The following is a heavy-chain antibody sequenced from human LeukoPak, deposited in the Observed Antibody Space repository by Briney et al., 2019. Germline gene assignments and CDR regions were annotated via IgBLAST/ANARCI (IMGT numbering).Heavy chain of an antibody. CDR3: ARVEAGWFDP. V-gene: IGHV3-21*01. D-gene: IGHD5-24*01. Sequence: GGSLRLSCAASGFTFSNYNMNWVRQAPGKGLEWVSSISSGSSYIYYADSVKGRFTISRDNAKNSLYLQMNSLRAEDTAVYYCARVEAGWFDPWGQGTLVTVSS. J-gene: IGHJ5*02. CDR1: GFTFSNYN. CDR2: ISSGSSYI.